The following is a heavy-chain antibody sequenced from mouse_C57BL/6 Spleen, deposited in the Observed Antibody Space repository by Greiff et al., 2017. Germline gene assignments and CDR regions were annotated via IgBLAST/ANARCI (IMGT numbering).Heavy chain of an antibody. Sequence: VQLQQSGAELVKPGASVKISCKASGYAFSSYWMNWVKQRPGKGLEWIGQIYPGDGATNYNGKFKGKATLTADKSSSTAYMQLSSLTSEDSAVYFCARSLGGYDGYFDYWGQGTTLTVAS. J-gene: IGHJ2*01. CDR1: GYAFSSYW. V-gene: IGHV1-80*01. CDR3: ARSLGGYDGYFDY. CDR2: IYPGDGAT. D-gene: IGHD2-2*01.